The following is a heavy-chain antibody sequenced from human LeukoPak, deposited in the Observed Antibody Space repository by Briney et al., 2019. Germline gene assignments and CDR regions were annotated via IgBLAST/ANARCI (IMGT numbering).Heavy chain of an antibody. CDR1: GFTFSGSA. CDR2: INHSGST. V-gene: IGHV4-34*01. Sequence: PGGSLRLSCAASGFTFSGSAMHWVRQPPGKGLEWIGEINHSGSTNYNPSLKSRVTISVDTSKNQFSLKLSSVTAADTAVYYCARGSRFYGANGGVDYWGQGTLVTVSS. J-gene: IGHJ4*02. CDR3: ARGSRFYGANGGVDY. D-gene: IGHD4-17*01.